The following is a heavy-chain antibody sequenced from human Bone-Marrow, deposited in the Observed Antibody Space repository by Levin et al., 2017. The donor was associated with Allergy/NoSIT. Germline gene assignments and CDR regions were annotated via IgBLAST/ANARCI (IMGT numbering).Heavy chain of an antibody. V-gene: IGHV3-30-3*01. J-gene: IGHJ4*02. D-gene: IGHD3-10*01. CDR2: ISYGGSES. Sequence: GESLKISCAASGFSFSDYGMHWVRQAPGKGLEWLSVISYGGSESFYADSVKGRFTISRDNSKNSSYLQMNSLRPEDTAMYYCARDPKYYASGSFWGLVDYWGQGTLVTVSS. CDR3: ARDPKYYASGSFWGLVDY. CDR1: GFSFSDYG.